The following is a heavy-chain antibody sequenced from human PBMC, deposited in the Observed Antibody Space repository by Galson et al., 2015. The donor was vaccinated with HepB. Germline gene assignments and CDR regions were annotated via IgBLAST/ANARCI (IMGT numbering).Heavy chain of an antibody. CDR2: IWYDGSNK. CDR1: GFTFSSYG. D-gene: IGHD4-23*01. CDR3: ARDRNYGGNSGAFDI. Sequence: SLRLSCAASGFTFSSYGMHWVRQAPGKGLEWVAVIWYDGSNKYYADSVKGRFTISSDNYKNTLYLQMNSLRAEDTAAYYCARDRNYGGNSGAFDIWGQGTMVTVSS. J-gene: IGHJ3*02. V-gene: IGHV3-33*01.